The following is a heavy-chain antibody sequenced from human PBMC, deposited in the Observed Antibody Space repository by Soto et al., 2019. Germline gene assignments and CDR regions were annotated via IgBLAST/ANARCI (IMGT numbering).Heavy chain of an antibody. CDR3: AHAYGGTSWPDDAFDV. D-gene: IGHD2-2*01. CDR2: IYWDDDQ. Sequence: QITLKESGPTLVKPTQTLTLTCTFSGFSLSADGVGVGWIRQPPGKALEWLALIYWDDDQRYSPSLKTRLTITKDTSKHQLVLTMPNMDPVDTATYYCAHAYGGTSWPDDAFDVWGQGTVVTVSS. J-gene: IGHJ3*01. V-gene: IGHV2-5*02. CDR1: GFSLSADGVG.